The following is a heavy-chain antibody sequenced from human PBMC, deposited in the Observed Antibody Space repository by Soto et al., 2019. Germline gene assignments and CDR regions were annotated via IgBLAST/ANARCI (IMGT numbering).Heavy chain of an antibody. CDR3: ARDKGYNWFDP. J-gene: IGHJ5*02. Sequence: QVQLVQSGAEVKKPGASVKVSCKASGYTFTSYDINWVRQATGQGLEWMGWMNPNSGNTGYAQKFQGRVTMTTDTSTSTAYMELRSLRSDDTAVYYCARDKGYNWFDPWGQGTLVTVSS. V-gene: IGHV1-8*01. CDR1: GYTFTSYD. CDR2: MNPNSGNT.